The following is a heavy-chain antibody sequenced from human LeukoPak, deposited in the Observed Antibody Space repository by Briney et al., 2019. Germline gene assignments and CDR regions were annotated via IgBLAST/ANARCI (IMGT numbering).Heavy chain of an antibody. V-gene: IGHV1-69*05. Sequence: ASLKSSSKASGGTCSSYAFSWLRQAPGQRLEWMGGIIPIFGTANYAQKFQGRVTITTDESTSTAYMELSSLRSEDTAVYYCAGREDYGRFDPWGQGTLVTVSS. CDR1: GGTCSSYA. CDR2: IIPIFGTA. J-gene: IGHJ5*02. D-gene: IGHD4-17*01. CDR3: AGREDYGRFDP.